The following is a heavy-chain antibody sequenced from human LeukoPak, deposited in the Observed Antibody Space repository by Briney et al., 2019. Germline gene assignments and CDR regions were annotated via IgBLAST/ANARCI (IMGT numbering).Heavy chain of an antibody. CDR2: ISGSGGST. CDR1: GFTFSSYA. CDR3: AKAGYCSSTSCYINWFDP. Sequence: GGXXRLSCAASGFTFSSYAMSWVRQAPGKGLEWVSAISGSGGSTYYADSVKGRFTISRDNSKNTLYLQMHSLRAEDTAVYYCAKAGYCSSTSCYINWFDPWGQGTLVTVSS. J-gene: IGHJ5*02. D-gene: IGHD2-2*02. V-gene: IGHV3-23*01.